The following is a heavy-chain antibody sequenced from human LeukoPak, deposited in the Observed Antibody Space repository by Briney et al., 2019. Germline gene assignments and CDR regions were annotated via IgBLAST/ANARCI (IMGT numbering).Heavy chain of an antibody. CDR1: GGSISSSNYY. J-gene: IGHJ4*02. Sequence: PSETLSLTCTVSGGSISSSNYYWGWIRQPPGKGLEWIGSIYHSGSTYYNPSLKSRVTISVDTSKNQFSLRLSSVTAADAAMYYCARRPGRYFDSSGYFDYWGQGTLVTVSS. CDR3: ARRPGRYFDSSGYFDY. D-gene: IGHD3-22*01. CDR2: IYHSGST. V-gene: IGHV4-39*01.